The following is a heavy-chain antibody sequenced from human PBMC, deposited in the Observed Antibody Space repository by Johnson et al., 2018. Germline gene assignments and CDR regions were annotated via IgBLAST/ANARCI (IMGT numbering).Heavy chain of an antibody. Sequence: QVQLVQSGGGVVQPGRSLRLSCAASGFTFSSYAMHWVRPAPGKGLEWVAVISYDGSNNYYADSVKGRFPISTDNSKNTLYMQMNSLRAEDTAVYYCARDSTYYYDSSGYYYWYYYMDVWGKGTTVTVSS. J-gene: IGHJ6*03. V-gene: IGHV3-30-3*01. CDR3: ARDSTYYYDSSGYYYWYYYMDV. CDR1: GFTFSSYA. CDR2: ISYDGSNN. D-gene: IGHD3-22*01.